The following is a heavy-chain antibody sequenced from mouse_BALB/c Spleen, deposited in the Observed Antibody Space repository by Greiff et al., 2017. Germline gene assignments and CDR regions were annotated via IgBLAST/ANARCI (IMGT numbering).Heavy chain of an antibody. J-gene: IGHJ4*01. V-gene: IGHV3-2*02. CDR3: ARWGAYAMDY. CDR2: ISYSGST. CDR1: GYSITSDYA. Sequence: EVQRVESGPGLVKPSQSLSLTCTVTGYSITSDYAWNWIRQFPGNKLEWMGYISYSGSTSYNPSLKSRISITRDTSKNQFFLQLNSVTTEDTATYYCARWGAYAMDYWGQGTSVTVSS.